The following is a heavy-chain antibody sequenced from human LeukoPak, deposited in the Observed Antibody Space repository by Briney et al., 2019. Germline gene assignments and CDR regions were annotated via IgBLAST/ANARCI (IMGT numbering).Heavy chain of an antibody. V-gene: IGHV3-72*01. D-gene: IGHD3-10*01. CDR1: GFTFSDHY. Sequence: GGSLRLSCAASGFTFSDHYMDWVRQAPGKGLEWVGRTRNKANSYTTEYAASVKGRFTISRDDSKNSLYLQMNSLKTEDTAVYYCARPSFSTSSGNPSYYWGEGTLVTVSS. CDR3: ARPSFSTSSGNPSYY. J-gene: IGHJ4*02. CDR2: TRNKANSYTT.